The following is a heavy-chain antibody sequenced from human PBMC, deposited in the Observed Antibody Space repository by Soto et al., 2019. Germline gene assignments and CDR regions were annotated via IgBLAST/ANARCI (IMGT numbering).Heavy chain of an antibody. CDR3: ARDFSPTAGDLWSYYYYGMDV. V-gene: IGHV4-31*02. Sequence: LRLSCVASGFSFSNYNMNWVRQHPGKGLEWIGYIYYSGSTYYNPSLKSRVTISVDTSKNQFSLKLSSVTAADTAVYYCARDFSPTAGDLWSYYYYGMDVWGQGTTVTVSS. D-gene: IGHD3-10*01. J-gene: IGHJ6*02. CDR2: IYYSGST. CDR1: GFSFSNYN.